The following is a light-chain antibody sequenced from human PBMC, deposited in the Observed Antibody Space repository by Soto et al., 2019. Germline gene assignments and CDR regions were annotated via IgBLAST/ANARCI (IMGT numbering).Light chain of an antibody. CDR2: DAS. CDR3: QQYDNRPHT. CDR1: QDISNY. V-gene: IGKV1-33*01. Sequence: DIQMTQSPSSLSASVGDRVTITCQASQDISNYLNWYQQKPGKAPKLLIYDASNLETGVPSRFSGSGSGTDFTFNISSLQAEDIATYYCQQYDNRPHTFGGGTKVEIK. J-gene: IGKJ4*01.